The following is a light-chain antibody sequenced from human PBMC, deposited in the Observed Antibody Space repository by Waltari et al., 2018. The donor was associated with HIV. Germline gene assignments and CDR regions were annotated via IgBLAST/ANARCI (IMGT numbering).Light chain of an antibody. CDR1: SSDVGGYDY. V-gene: IGLV2-14*01. Sequence: QSALTQPASVSGSPGQSITISCTGASSDVGGYDYVSWYHQHPGKAPKLMIYEVTNRPSAISNRFSGSKSGNTASLTTSGLQAEDEADYYCSSYRGSSTLVVFGGGTKLTVL. J-gene: IGLJ2*01. CDR3: SSYRGSSTLVV. CDR2: EVT.